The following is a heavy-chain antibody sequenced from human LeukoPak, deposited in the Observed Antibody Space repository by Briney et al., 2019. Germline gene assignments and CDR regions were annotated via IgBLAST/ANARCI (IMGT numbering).Heavy chain of an antibody. CDR3: ARDSVLWFGDSTSGAFDI. V-gene: IGHV3-48*03. J-gene: IGHJ3*02. D-gene: IGHD3-10*01. CDR2: ISSSGSTI. Sequence: GGTLRLSCAASGFTFSSYEMNWVRQAPGKGLEWVSYISSSGSTIYYADSVKGRFTISRDNAKNSLYLQMNSLRAEDTAVYYCARDSVLWFGDSTSGAFDIWGQGTMVTVSS. CDR1: GFTFSSYE.